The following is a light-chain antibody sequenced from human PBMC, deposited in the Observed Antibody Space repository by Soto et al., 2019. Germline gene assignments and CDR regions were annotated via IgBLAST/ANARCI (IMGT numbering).Light chain of an antibody. CDR1: SSDVGGYNF. Sequence: QSALTQPASVSGSPGQSITISCTGTSSDVGGYNFVSWYQHHPGKAPKLMIYEVTNRPSGVSTRFSGSKSGNTASLTISGLRAEDEADYFCNSYTTSSTHVFGTGTKLTVL. CDR2: EVT. V-gene: IGLV2-14*01. J-gene: IGLJ1*01. CDR3: NSYTTSSTHV.